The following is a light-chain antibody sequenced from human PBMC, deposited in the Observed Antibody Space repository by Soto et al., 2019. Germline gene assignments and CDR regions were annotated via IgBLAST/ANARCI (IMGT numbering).Light chain of an antibody. Sequence: DIQINQSPSSLSASVGDRVTITCQASQDISKYLNWYQQKPGKAPKLLIYDASNLETGVPSRFSGSGSGTDFTFTISSLQPEDIATYYCQQYDNLPFGGGTKVEIK. CDR2: DAS. J-gene: IGKJ4*01. CDR3: QQYDNLP. V-gene: IGKV1-33*01. CDR1: QDISKY.